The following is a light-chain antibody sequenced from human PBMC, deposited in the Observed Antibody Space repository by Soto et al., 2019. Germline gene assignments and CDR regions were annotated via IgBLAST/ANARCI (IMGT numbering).Light chain of an antibody. V-gene: IGKV1-33*01. CDR1: QDISNY. J-gene: IGKJ2*01. Sequence: DLQMTQSPSSLSASVGDRVTITCQASQDISNYLNWYQQKPGKAPKLLIYDASNLETGVPSRFSGSGSGTDFTFTISSLQPEDVARYYCQQYGYLPYTFGQGTKLEIK. CDR3: QQYGYLPYT. CDR2: DAS.